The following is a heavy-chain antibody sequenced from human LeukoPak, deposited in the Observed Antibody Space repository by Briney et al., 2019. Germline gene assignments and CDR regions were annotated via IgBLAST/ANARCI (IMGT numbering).Heavy chain of an antibody. Sequence: GASVKVSCKASGYTFTSYGISWVRQAPGQGLEWMGWISAYNGNTNYAQKLQGRVTMTTDTSTSTAYMELRSLRSDDTAVYYCARVWGSVWGSYVRHPFDYWGQGTLVTVSS. CDR2: ISAYNGNT. J-gene: IGHJ4*02. CDR3: ARVWGSVWGSYVRHPFDY. CDR1: GYTFTSYG. D-gene: IGHD3-16*01. V-gene: IGHV1-18*01.